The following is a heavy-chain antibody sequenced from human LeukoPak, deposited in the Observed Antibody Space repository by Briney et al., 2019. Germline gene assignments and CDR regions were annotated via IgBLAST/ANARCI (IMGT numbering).Heavy chain of an antibody. D-gene: IGHD6-13*01. Sequence: GGSLRLSCAASGFTVSSNYMSWVRQAPGKGLERVSVIYSGGSTYYADSVKGRFTISRDNAKNSLYLQMNSLRAEDTALYYCAKDIGYSSSWMFDYWGQGTLVTVSS. J-gene: IGHJ4*02. CDR2: IYSGGST. CDR3: AKDIGYSSSWMFDY. V-gene: IGHV3-53*05. CDR1: GFTVSSNY.